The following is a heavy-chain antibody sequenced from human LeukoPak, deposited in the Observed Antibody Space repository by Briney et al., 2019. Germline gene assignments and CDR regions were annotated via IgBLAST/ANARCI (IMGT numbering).Heavy chain of an antibody. CDR3: ARALDIVVVPADNWFDP. Sequence: ASVKVSCKASGYTFTSYGISWVRQAPGQGLEWMGRISAYNGNTNYAQKLQGRVTMTTDTSTSTAYMELRSLRSDDTAVYYCARALDIVVVPADNWFDPWGQGTLVTVSS. CDR2: ISAYNGNT. V-gene: IGHV1-18*01. CDR1: GYTFTSYG. J-gene: IGHJ5*02. D-gene: IGHD2-2*03.